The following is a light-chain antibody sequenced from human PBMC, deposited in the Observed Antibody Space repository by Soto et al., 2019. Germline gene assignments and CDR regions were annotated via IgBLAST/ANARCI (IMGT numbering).Light chain of an antibody. V-gene: IGLV2-23*02. CDR3: CSYAGDNYV. CDR2: VVS. CDR1: SSDVGSYNP. Sequence: QSVLTQPASVSGSPGQSITISCTGTSSDVGSYNPVSWYQHHPGKAPQLMIFVVSKRPSGVSNRFSGSKSGNTASLTISGLQAEDEADYYCCSYAGDNYVFGAGTKVTVL. J-gene: IGLJ1*01.